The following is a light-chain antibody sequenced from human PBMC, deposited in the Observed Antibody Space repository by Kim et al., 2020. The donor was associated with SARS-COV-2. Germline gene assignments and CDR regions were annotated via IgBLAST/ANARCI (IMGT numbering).Light chain of an antibody. Sequence: QSALTQPASVSGSPGQSITISCTGTSSDVGGYNYVSWYQQHPGKAPKVMIYDVSKRPSGVSNRFSGSKSGNTASLTISGLQAEDEADYYCSSYISSSTYVVFGGGTKLTV. CDR2: DVS. J-gene: IGLJ2*01. CDR1: SSDVGGYNY. CDR3: SSYISSSTYVV. V-gene: IGLV2-14*03.